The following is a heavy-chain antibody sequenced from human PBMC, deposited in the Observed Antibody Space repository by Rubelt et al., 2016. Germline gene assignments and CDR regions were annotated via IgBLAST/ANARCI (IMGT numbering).Heavy chain of an antibody. Sequence: QVQLVQSGAEVKKPGSSVKVSCKASGGTFSSYAISWVRQAPGQGLEWMGWISAYNGNTNYAQKLQGGVTMTTDTSTSTAYMELRSLRSDDTAVYYCARRDGYNWDDAFDIWGQGTMVTVSS. CDR2: ISAYNGNT. D-gene: IGHD5-24*01. CDR3: ARRDGYNWDDAFDI. J-gene: IGHJ3*02. CDR1: GGTFSSYA. V-gene: IGHV1-18*01.